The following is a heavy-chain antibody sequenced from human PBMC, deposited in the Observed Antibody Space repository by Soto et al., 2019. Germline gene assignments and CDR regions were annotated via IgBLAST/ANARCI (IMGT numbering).Heavy chain of an antibody. V-gene: IGHV4-39*01. J-gene: IGHJ4*02. CDR1: GGSVSSRNDY. Sequence: XATLSLAFTVSGGSVSSRNDYWGGIRQPPGKELEWIGSIYYSGSTYYNPSLKSRVTISVDTSKNQFSLKLSSVTAADTAVFYCARRGYSSSHFDFCGQRTLVTVSS. D-gene: IGHD6-6*01. CDR2: IYYSGST. CDR3: ARRGYSSSHFDF.